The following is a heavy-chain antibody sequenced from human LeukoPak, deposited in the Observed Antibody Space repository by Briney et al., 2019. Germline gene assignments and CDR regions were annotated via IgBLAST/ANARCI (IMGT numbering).Heavy chain of an antibody. CDR2: ISGSGGST. D-gene: IGHD3-22*01. J-gene: IGHJ1*01. CDR3: AKDQDYYDSSGYYLAEYFQH. Sequence: GGSLRLSCAASGFSFSSYAMSWVRQAPGKGLEWVSAISGSGGSTYYADSVKGRFTISRDNSKNTLYLQMNSLRAEDTAVYYCAKDQDYYDSSGYYLAEYFQHWGQGTLVTVSS. CDR1: GFSFSSYA. V-gene: IGHV3-23*01.